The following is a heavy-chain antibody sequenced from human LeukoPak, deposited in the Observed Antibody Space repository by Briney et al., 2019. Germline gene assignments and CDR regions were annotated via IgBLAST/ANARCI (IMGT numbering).Heavy chain of an antibody. J-gene: IGHJ6*03. CDR1: GFSLREYS. CDR2: IGFTSTSM. Sequence: GGSLRLSCVVSGFSLREYSMNWIRQTPGRGLEWVAFIGFTSTSMKYRDSVKGRFTISRDNSKNTLYLQMNSLRAEDTALYYCAKGGTTAISRNYMDVWGKGTTVTVSS. D-gene: IGHD4-11*01. CDR3: AKGGTTAISRNYMDV. V-gene: IGHV3-48*01.